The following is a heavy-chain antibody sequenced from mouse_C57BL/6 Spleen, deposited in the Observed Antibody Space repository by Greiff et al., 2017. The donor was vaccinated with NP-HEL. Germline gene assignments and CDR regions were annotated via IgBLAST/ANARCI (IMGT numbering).Heavy chain of an antibody. Sequence: QVQLQQPGAELVRPGSSVKLSCKASGYTFTSYWMHWVKQRPIQGLEWIGNIDPSDSETHYNQKFKDKATLTVDKSSSTAYMQLSSLTSEDSAVYYCARSSLLNYFDYWGQGTTLTVSS. V-gene: IGHV1-52*01. CDR1: GYTFTSYW. D-gene: IGHD1-2*01. CDR2: IDPSDSET. J-gene: IGHJ2*01. CDR3: ARSSLLNYFDY.